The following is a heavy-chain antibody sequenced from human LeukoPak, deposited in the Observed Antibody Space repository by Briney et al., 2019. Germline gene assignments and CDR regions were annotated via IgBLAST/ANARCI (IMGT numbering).Heavy chain of an antibody. CDR3: ARGRIGRPNDY. V-gene: IGHV4-34*01. CDR2: INHSGST. Sequence: SETLSLTCAVYGGSFSGYYWSWIRQPPGKGLEWIGEINHSGSTNYNPYPKSSVTTSAATTTNKSPLKLSSVTAADTAVYCCARGRIGRPNDYWGEGGLVTVSS. J-gene: IGHJ4*02. CDR1: GGSFSGYY. D-gene: IGHD3/OR15-3a*01.